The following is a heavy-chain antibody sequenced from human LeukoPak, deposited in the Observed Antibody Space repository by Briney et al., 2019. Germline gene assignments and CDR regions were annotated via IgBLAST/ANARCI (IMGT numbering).Heavy chain of an antibody. D-gene: IGHD3-22*01. V-gene: IGHV4-4*07. Sequence: SSETLSLTCTASLVSISNYYWSWIRQPAGKGLEWIGRLYIGRDTNYNAYLKSRGAMSADTSNSQFSLRLTSVTAADTGGYYGARESRVFIGDGYFLDFWGPGTLITVSS. CDR2: LYIGRDT. J-gene: IGHJ4*02. CDR3: ARESRVFIGDGYFLDF. CDR1: LVSISNYY.